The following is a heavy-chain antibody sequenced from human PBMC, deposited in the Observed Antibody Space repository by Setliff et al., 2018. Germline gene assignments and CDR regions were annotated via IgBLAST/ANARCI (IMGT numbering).Heavy chain of an antibody. CDR3: ARGSEFYYGSGTIDS. V-gene: IGHV1-18*01. J-gene: IGHJ4*02. CDR1: GYNFITFG. CDR2: ISPYNEKT. Sequence: ASVKVSCKTSGYNFITFGISWVRQAPGQGLEWMGWISPYNEKTNYAEKFQGRVTMTTDTSTTTAYMELSSLRSEDTAVYYCARGSEFYYGSGTIDSWGPGTLVTVSS. D-gene: IGHD3-10*01.